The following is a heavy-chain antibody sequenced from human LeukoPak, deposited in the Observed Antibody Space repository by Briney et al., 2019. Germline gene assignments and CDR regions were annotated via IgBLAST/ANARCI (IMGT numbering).Heavy chain of an antibody. J-gene: IGHJ3*02. CDR1: GGSISSSSYY. V-gene: IGHV4-61*05. Sequence: SETLSLTCTVSGGSISSSSYYWSWIPQPPGKGLEWIGYIYYCGGTNYNPSLKRRVTISVDTSKNQFSLKLRLVPAADTAVYYCARLVGSDFWAAGGAFDIWGQGTMVTVSS. CDR2: IYYCGGT. CDR3: ARLVGSDFWAAGGAFDI. D-gene: IGHD3-3*01.